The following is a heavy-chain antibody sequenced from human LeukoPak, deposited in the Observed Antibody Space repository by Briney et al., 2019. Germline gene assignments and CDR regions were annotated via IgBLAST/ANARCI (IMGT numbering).Heavy chain of an antibody. J-gene: IGHJ4*02. D-gene: IGHD4-23*01. CDR2: IRYDGSNK. V-gene: IGHV3-30*02. CDR3: ARDPFDYGGNFGEIDY. CDR1: GFTFSSYG. Sequence: PGGSLRLSCAASGFTFSSYGMHWVRQAPGKGLEWVAFIRYDGSNKYYADSVKGRFTISRDNSKNTLYLQMNSLRAEDTAVYYCARDPFDYGGNFGEIDYWGQGTLVTVSS.